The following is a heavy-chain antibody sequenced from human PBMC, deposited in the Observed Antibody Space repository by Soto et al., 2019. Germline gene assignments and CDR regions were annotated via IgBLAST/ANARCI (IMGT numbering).Heavy chain of an antibody. J-gene: IGHJ6*02. CDR3: AREYTAWPLAYGLDV. D-gene: IGHD2-2*02. V-gene: IGHV3-21*01. Sequence: GSLRLSCAASGFTFSSYSMNWVRQAPGKGLEWVSSISSSSDIYYADSVKGRFTISRDNAKNSVSLQMNSLRAEDTAVYYCAREYTAWPLAYGLDVWGQGTTVTVSS. CDR2: ISSSSDI. CDR1: GFTFSSYS.